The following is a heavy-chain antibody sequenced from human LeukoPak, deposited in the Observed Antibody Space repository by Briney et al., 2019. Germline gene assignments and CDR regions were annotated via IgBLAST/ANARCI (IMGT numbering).Heavy chain of an antibody. Sequence: SVKVSCKASGGTFSSYAISWVRQAPGHGLEWMGRIIPILGIANYAQKSQGRVTITADKSTSTAYMELSSLRSEDTAVYYCASGLGYYDSSGYFNAFDIWGQGTMVTVSS. CDR1: GGTFSSYA. V-gene: IGHV1-69*04. D-gene: IGHD3-22*01. J-gene: IGHJ3*02. CDR3: ASGLGYYDSSGYFNAFDI. CDR2: IIPILGIA.